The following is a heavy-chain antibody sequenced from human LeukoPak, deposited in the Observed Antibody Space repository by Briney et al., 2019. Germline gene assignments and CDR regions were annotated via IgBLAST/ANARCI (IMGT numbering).Heavy chain of an antibody. V-gene: IGHV3-23*01. CDR1: GFTFSSYA. Sequence: GGSLRLSCAASGFTFSSYAMSWVRQAPGKGLEWVSAISGSGGSRYPADSVKGRFTISRDNSKNTLYLQMNSLRAEDTAIYYCAKDLYYYGSGNYIDYWGQGTLVTVSS. CDR2: ISGSGGSR. CDR3: AKDLYYYGSGNYIDY. J-gene: IGHJ4*02. D-gene: IGHD3-10*01.